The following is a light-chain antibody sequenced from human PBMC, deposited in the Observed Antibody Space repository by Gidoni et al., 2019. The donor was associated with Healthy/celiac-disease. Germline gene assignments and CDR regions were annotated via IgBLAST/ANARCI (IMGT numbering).Light chain of an antibody. Sequence: DIQMTQSPSTLSASVGDRVTITCRASQSVSSWLAWYQQKPGKAPKLLIYKASSLESGVPSRFSGSGSGTEFTLTISSLQPDDFATYYCQQYNSYPYTFGQGTKLEIK. CDR3: QQYNSYPYT. CDR1: QSVSSW. CDR2: KAS. V-gene: IGKV1-5*03. J-gene: IGKJ2*01.